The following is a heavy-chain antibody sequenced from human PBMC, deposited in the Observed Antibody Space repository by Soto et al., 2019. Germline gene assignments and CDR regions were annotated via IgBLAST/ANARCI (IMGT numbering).Heavy chain of an antibody. J-gene: IGHJ6*02. D-gene: IGHD3-10*01. V-gene: IGHV4-39*01. CDR3: ARIGLGMVRGVITHYYYYGMDV. Sequence: SSETLSLTCTVSGGSISSSSYYGGWIRQPPGKGLEWIGSIYYSGSTYYNPSLKSRVTISVDTSKNQFSLKLSPVTAADTAVYYCARIGLGMVRGVITHYYYYGMDVWGQGTTVTVSS. CDR1: GGSISSSSYY. CDR2: IYYSGST.